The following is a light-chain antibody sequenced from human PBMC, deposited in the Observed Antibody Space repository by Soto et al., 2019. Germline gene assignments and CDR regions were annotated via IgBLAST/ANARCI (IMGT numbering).Light chain of an antibody. CDR3: HQYNNWPPLT. V-gene: IGKV3-15*01. CDR1: QSVSSN. J-gene: IGKJ4*01. CDR2: GAS. Sequence: EIVMTQSPATLSVSPGERATLSCRASQSVSSNLAWYQQKPGQAPRLLIYGASTRATGIPARFSGSGSGTEFTLTISSLQSEDFAVYYYHQYNNWPPLTFGGGTKVEIK.